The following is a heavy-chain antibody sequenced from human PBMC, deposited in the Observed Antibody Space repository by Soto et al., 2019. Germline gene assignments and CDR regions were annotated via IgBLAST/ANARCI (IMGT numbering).Heavy chain of an antibody. CDR2: INHSGST. J-gene: IGHJ5*02. CDR1: GGSISSGGYY. D-gene: IGHD2-2*01. V-gene: IGHV4-39*07. Sequence: SETLSLTCTVSGGSISSGGYYWSWIRQHPGKGLEWIGEINHSGSTNYNPSLKSRVTISVDTSKNQFSLKLSSVTAADTAVYYCARGRRISSRGNWFDPWGQGTLVTVSS. CDR3: ARGRRISSRGNWFDP.